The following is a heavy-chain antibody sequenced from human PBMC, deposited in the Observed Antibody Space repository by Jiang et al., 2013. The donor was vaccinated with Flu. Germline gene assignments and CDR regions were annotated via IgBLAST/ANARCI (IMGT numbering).Heavy chain of an antibody. J-gene: IGHJ4*02. V-gene: IGHV3-73*01. CDR1: GFTFSGSA. D-gene: IGHD3-22*01. CDR2: ISSKDNNYAT. Sequence: VQLVESGGGLVQPGGSLKLSCAASGFTFSGSAMHWVRQASGKGLEWVGRISSKDNNYATAYAASVKGRFTVSRDDSKNAAYLHMNSLKTEDTAVYYCTSRRSISYDSSGSIDYWGQGTLVTVSS. CDR3: TSRRSISYDSSGSIDY.